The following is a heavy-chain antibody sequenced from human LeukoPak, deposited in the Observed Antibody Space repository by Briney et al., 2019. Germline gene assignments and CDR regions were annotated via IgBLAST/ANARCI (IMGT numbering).Heavy chain of an antibody. CDR3: AREIYDSSGYPGDAFDI. J-gene: IGHJ3*02. V-gene: IGHV3-21*01. Sequence: PGGSLRLSCAASGFTFSSYSMNWVRQAPGKGLEWVSSISSSSSYIYYADSVKGRFTISRDNAKNSLYLQMNSLRAEDTAVYYCAREIYDSSGYPGDAFDIWGQGTMVTVSS. D-gene: IGHD3-22*01. CDR1: GFTFSSYS. CDR2: ISSSSSYI.